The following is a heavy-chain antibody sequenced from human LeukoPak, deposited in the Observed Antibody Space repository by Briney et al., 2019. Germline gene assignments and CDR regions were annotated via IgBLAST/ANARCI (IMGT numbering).Heavy chain of an antibody. D-gene: IGHD1-26*01. CDR1: GYTFTSYD. V-gene: IGHV1-8*01. Sequence: GASVKVSCKASGYTFTSYDINWVRQATGQGLEWMGWMNPNSGNTGYAQKFQGRVTMTRNTSISTAYMELSSLRSEDTAVYYCARVVGATIFGYYYYMDVWGKGTTVTISS. CDR3: ARVVGATIFGYYYYMDV. CDR2: MNPNSGNT. J-gene: IGHJ6*03.